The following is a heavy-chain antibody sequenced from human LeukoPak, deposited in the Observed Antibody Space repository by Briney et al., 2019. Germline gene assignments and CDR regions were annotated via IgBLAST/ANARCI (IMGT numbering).Heavy chain of an antibody. CDR3: TTDLGTYYHGSQRLIPIDY. J-gene: IGHJ4*02. CDR1: GFTFSNYI. V-gene: IGHV3-15*01. CDR2: IKSKTDGETT. D-gene: IGHD3-10*01. Sequence: GGSLRLSCAASGFTFSNYIMSWVRQAPGKGLEWIGRIKSKTDGETTNYAEPVRGRFTISRDGSKSAVYLQMNSLKIEDTAVYYCTTDLGTYYHGSQRLIPIDYWGQGTLVTVSS.